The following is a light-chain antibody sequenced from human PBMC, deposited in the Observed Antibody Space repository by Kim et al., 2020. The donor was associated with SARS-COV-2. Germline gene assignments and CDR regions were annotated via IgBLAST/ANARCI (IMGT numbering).Light chain of an antibody. CDR1: SLRNYF. V-gene: IGLV3-19*01. J-gene: IGLJ2*01. Sequence: GQTVRITCQRDSLRNYFASWYQQKPGQAPVLVIYGKNNRPSGIPDRFSGSSSGNTASLTITGAQAEDEADYYCNSRDSSGNHVVFGGGTQLTVL. CDR3: NSRDSSGNHVV. CDR2: GKN.